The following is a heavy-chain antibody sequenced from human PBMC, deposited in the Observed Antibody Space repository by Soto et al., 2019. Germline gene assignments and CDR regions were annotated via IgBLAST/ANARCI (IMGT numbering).Heavy chain of an antibody. CDR1: GFTFSTYW. Sequence: GGSLRLSCAASGFTFSTYWMDWVRQAPGEGLVWVSRINSAGSSTVYADSVKGRFTISRDNAENTLYLQWNSLRGEDTAVYYCAGGWNYFDYWGQGTQVTVSS. CDR2: INSAGSST. D-gene: IGHD1-1*01. CDR3: AGGWNYFDY. V-gene: IGHV3-74*01. J-gene: IGHJ4*02.